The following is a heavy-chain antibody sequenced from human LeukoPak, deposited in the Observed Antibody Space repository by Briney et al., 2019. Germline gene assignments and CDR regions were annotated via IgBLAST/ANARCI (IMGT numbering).Heavy chain of an antibody. Sequence: ASVKVSCKASGYTFTGYYMHWVRQAPGQGLEWMGWINPNSGGTNYAQKFQGRVTMTRDTSISTAYMELSRLRSDDTAVYYCARVGVVPAAIRAFDYWGQGTLVTVSS. CDR3: ARVGVVPAAIRAFDY. CDR1: GYTFTGYY. V-gene: IGHV1-2*02. CDR2: INPNSGGT. D-gene: IGHD2-2*02. J-gene: IGHJ4*02.